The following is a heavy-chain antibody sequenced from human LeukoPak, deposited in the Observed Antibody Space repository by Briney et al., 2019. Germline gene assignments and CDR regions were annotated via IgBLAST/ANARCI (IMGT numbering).Heavy chain of an antibody. CDR2: IYSGGST. CDR1: GFTVSSNY. V-gene: IGHV3-53*01. Sequence: GGSLRLSCAASGFTVSSNYMSWVRQAPGKGLEWVSVIYSGGSTYYADSVKGRFTISRDNSKNMLYLQMNSLRAEDTAVYYCVVHFDWLFGIDYWGQGTLVTVSS. CDR3: VVHFDWLFGIDY. D-gene: IGHD3-9*01. J-gene: IGHJ4*02.